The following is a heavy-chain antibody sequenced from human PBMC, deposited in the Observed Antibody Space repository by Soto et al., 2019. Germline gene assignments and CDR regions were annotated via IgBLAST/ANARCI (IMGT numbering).Heavy chain of an antibody. J-gene: IGHJ6*03. V-gene: IGHV3-74*01. CDR1: GFSLSDHC. Sequence: GGSLRLSCAASGFSLSDHCLHWVRQAPGKGLVWLSRLCHDGTIAIYSDSVKGRFSISRDISKNTLYLQMNSLRAEDAALYYCAAGAGNYFYYMHVWGKGTTVTVSS. CDR3: AAGAGNYFYYMHV. CDR2: LCHDGTIA.